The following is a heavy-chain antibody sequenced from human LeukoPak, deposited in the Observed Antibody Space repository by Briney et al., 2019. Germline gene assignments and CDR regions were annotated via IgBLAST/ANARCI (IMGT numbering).Heavy chain of an antibody. J-gene: IGHJ4*02. V-gene: IGHV3-48*03. CDR3: ARCYGDCVFEY. CDR2: ISGSGDII. Sequence: PGGSLRLSCAASGFTFSSYHMKWVRQAPGKGLEWVSYISGSGDIIYYADSLKGRFTISRDNTENSLYLQMNSLRAEVTAVYYCARCYGDCVFEYCGQGTLVTVSS. CDR1: GFTFSSYH. D-gene: IGHD4-17*01.